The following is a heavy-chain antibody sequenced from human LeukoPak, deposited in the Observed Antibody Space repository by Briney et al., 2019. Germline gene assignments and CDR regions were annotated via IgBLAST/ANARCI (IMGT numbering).Heavy chain of an antibody. Sequence: GGSLRLSCAASGFTFNSYSMNWVRQAPGKGLEWLSYISSDGGATYYADSVKGRFTISRDNAKNSLYLRMNSLRDEDTAVYYCARDWSWYFDYWGQGTRVTVSS. CDR3: ARDWSWYFDY. V-gene: IGHV3-48*02. CDR2: ISSDGGAT. J-gene: IGHJ4*02. CDR1: GFTFNSYS.